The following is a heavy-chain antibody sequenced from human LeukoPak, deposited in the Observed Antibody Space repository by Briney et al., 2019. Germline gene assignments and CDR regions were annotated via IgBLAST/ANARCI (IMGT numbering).Heavy chain of an antibody. V-gene: IGHV3-23*01. Sequence: PGGSLRLSCAASGFTFSSYAMSWVRQAPGKGLEWVSAISGSGGSTYYADSVRGRFTISRDNSKNTLYLQMNSLRAEDTAVYYCARSSGPRYYFDYWGQGTLVTVSS. CDR2: ISGSGGST. CDR3: ARSSGPRYYFDY. CDR1: GFTFSSYA. D-gene: IGHD3-22*01. J-gene: IGHJ4*02.